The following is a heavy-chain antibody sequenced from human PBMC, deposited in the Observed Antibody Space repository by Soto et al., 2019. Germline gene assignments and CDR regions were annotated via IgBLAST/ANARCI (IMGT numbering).Heavy chain of an antibody. CDR1: GFTFSSYS. D-gene: IGHD2-15*01. V-gene: IGHV3-21*01. CDR3: ARDSPARIFQMGEDYYYGMDV. Sequence: GGSLRLSCAASGFTFSSYSMNWVHQAPGKGLEWVSSISSSSSYIYYADSVKGRFTISRDNAKNSLYLQMNSLRAEDTAVYYCARDSPARIFQMGEDYYYGMDVWGQGTTVTVSS. CDR2: ISSSSSYI. J-gene: IGHJ6*02.